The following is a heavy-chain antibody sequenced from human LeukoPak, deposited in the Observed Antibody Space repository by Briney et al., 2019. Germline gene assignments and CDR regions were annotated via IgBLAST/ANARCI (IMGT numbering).Heavy chain of an antibody. J-gene: IGHJ4*02. V-gene: IGHV1-2*02. CDR3: ARGEGGFDWFHYFDY. Sequence: ASVKVSCKASGYTFTGYYMHWVRQAPGQGLEWMGWINPDNGGTNYAQKFQGRVTMTRDMSISTAYMELRSLRSDDTAVYYRARGEGGFDWFHYFDYWGQGTLVTVSS. D-gene: IGHD3-9*01. CDR1: GYTFTGYY. CDR2: INPDNGGT.